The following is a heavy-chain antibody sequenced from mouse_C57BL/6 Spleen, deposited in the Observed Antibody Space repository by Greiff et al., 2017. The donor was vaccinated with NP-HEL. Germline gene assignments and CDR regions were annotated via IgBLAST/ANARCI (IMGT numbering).Heavy chain of an antibody. CDR1: GFTFSSYA. V-gene: IGHV5-4*01. CDR2: ISDGGSYT. CDR3: ARDPYYSNYYFDY. Sequence: EVKLMESGGGLVKPGGSLKLSCAASGFTFSSYAMSWVRQTPEKRLEWVATISDGGSYTYYPDNVKGRFTISRDNAKNNLYLQMSHLKSEDTAMYYCARDPYYSNYYFDYWGRHHSHSLL. J-gene: IGHJ2*01. D-gene: IGHD2-5*01.